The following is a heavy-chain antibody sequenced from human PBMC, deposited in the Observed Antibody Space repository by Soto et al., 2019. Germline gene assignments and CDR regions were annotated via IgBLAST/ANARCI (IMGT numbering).Heavy chain of an antibody. V-gene: IGHV5-10-1*01. J-gene: IGHJ5*02. Sequence: GESLKISCKGSGYSFTSYWISWVRQMPGKGLEWMGRIDPSDSYTKYSPSFQGHVTMSADKPISTAYLQWSSLKASDTAIYYCAKGYSSSWYWLDPWGQGTLVTVSS. D-gene: IGHD6-13*01. CDR1: GYSFTSYW. CDR2: IDPSDSYT. CDR3: AKGYSSSWYWLDP.